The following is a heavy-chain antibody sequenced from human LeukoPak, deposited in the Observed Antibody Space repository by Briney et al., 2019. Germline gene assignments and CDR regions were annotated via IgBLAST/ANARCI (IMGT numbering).Heavy chain of an antibody. Sequence: SSVKVSCKASGGTFSSYAISWVRQAPGQGLEWMGRIIPICGTANYAQKFQGRVTITTDESTSTDYMELSSLRSEDTAVYYCARDALIDYYDSSGPHDYWGQGTLVTVSS. V-gene: IGHV1-69*05. CDR2: IIPICGTA. D-gene: IGHD3-22*01. J-gene: IGHJ4*02. CDR3: ARDALIDYYDSSGPHDY. CDR1: GGTFSSYA.